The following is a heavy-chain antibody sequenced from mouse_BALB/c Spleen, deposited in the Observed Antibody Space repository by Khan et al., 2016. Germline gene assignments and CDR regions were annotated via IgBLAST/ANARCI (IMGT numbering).Heavy chain of an antibody. V-gene: IGHV3-2*02. CDR2: ISYSGST. CDR1: GYSITSDYA. CDR3: ARQGFAY. J-gene: IGHJ3*01. Sequence: EVQLQESGPGLVKPSQSLSLTCTVTGYSITSDYAWNWIRQFPGNKLEWMGYISYSGSTSYNPSLKSRTSITRDTSKNQFFLQWNSVTTEDTATYYCARQGFAYWGQGTLVTVSA.